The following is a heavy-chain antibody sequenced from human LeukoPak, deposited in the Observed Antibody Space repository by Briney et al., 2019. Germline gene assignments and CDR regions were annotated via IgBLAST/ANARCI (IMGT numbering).Heavy chain of an antibody. CDR2: FDPEDGET. CDR3: ATGLRLFDYYYGMDV. Sequence: ASVKVSCKVSGYTLTELPMHWVRQAPGKGLEWMGGFDPEDGETIYPQKFQGRVTMTEDTSTDTASMELSSLRSEDTAVYYCATGLRLFDYYYGMDVWGQGTTVT. J-gene: IGHJ6*02. V-gene: IGHV1-24*01. CDR1: GYTLTELP. D-gene: IGHD3-16*01.